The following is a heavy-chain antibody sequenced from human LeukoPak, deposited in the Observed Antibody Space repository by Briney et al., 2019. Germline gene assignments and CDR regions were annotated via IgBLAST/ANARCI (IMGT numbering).Heavy chain of an antibody. D-gene: IGHD4-11*01. CDR3: ASQRLPGDY. CDR1: GFTFISYA. J-gene: IGHJ4*02. V-gene: IGHV3-30*04. Sequence: GRSLRLSCAASGFTFISYAMHWVRQAPGKGLEWVAVISYDGSNKYYADSVKGRFTISRDNSKNTLYLQMNSLRAEDTAVYYCASQRLPGDYWGQGTLVTVSS. CDR2: ISYDGSNK.